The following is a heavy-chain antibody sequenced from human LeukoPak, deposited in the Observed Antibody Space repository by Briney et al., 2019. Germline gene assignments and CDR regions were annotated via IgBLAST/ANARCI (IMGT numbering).Heavy chain of an antibody. CDR3: ARGGGYNYEGLDY. CDR1: GFTFSSYG. CDR2: IWYDGSNK. V-gene: IGHV3-33*01. D-gene: IGHD5-24*01. Sequence: PGGSLRLSCAASGFTFSSYGMHWVRQAPVKGLEWVAVIWYDGSNKYYADSVKGRFTISRDNSKNTLYLQMNSLRAEDTAVYYCARGGGYNYEGLDYWGQGTLVTVSS. J-gene: IGHJ4*02.